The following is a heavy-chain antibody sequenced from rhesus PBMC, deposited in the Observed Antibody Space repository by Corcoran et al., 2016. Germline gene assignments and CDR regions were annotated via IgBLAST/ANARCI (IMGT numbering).Heavy chain of an antibody. CDR2: INGSSTST. Sequence: QVQLQESGPGVVKPSETLSLTCAVSGGSISDSYRWSWIRQPPGKGLEWIGYINGSSTSTKSNPSLKSRFTISKYTSKNQFSLKLSSVTAADTTVYYCAREVFITCFDYWGQGVLVTVSS. CDR1: GGSISDSYR. CDR3: AREVFITCFDY. J-gene: IGHJ4*01. D-gene: IGHD3-16*01. V-gene: IGHV4S10*01.